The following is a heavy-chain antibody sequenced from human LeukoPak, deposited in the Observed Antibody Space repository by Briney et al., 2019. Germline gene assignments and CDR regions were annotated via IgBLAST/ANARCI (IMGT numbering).Heavy chain of an antibody. CDR1: GVSIISGSYY. CDR2: IYTSGST. J-gene: IGHJ1*01. Sequence: SETLSLTCTVSGVSIISGSYYWSWIRQPAGKGLEWIGRIYTSGSTNYNPSLKSRVTISVDTSTNQFSLNLSSVTAADTAVYFCARDNARGGSFSDYLRYFQHWGQGTLVTVSS. V-gene: IGHV4-61*02. CDR3: ARDNARGGSFSDYLRYFQH. D-gene: IGHD5/OR15-5a*01.